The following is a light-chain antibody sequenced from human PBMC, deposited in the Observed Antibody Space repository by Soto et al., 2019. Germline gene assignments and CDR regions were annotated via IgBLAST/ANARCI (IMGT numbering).Light chain of an antibody. CDR3: ATYTATPTLI. CDR2: EDT. CDR1: SSDIGGYKF. J-gene: IGLJ2*01. Sequence: LAQPASISGSPGQSLTIPCTATSSDIGGYKFVSWYQQHPGKTPKLIIYEDTYRPSGISERFSGSKSGNTASLTISGLQADDEGDYYCATYTATPTLIFGGGTKVTVL. V-gene: IGLV2-14*01.